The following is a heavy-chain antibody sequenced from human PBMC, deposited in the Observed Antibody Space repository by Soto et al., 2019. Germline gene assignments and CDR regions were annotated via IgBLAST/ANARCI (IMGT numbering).Heavy chain of an antibody. D-gene: IGHD3-10*01. CDR3: ATGPLFITMVRGVIPTDYYMDV. V-gene: IGHV1-24*01. CDR1: GYTLTELS. Sequence: GASVKVSCKVSGYTLTELSMHWVRQAPGKGLEWKGGFDPEDGETIYAQKFQGRVTMTEDTFTDTAYMELNSLRSEDTAVYYCATGPLFITMVRGVIPTDYYMDVWGKGTTVTVSS. J-gene: IGHJ6*03. CDR2: FDPEDGET.